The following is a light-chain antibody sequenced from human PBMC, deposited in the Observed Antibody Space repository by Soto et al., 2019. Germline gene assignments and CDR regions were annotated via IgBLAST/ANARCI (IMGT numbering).Light chain of an antibody. CDR3: QQYGNLPIT. J-gene: IGKJ5*01. CDR2: GTS. CDR1: QSFSSHF. Sequence: IVLKQSPGTLSLSTCDRAALSCSASQSFSSHFLAWYQQKPGQAPRLLIHGTSSRATGIPDRFSGSGSGTEFTLTISSLQSEDFAVYYCQQYGNLPITFGQGTRLEIK. V-gene: IGKV3-20*01.